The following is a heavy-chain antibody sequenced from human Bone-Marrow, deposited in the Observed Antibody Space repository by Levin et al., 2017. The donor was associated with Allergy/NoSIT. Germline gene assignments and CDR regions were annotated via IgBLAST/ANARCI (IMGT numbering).Heavy chain of an antibody. D-gene: IGHD1-7*01. V-gene: IGHV4-4*02. Sequence: SETLSLTCVVSGGSITRGDWWSWVRQTPGKGLEWIGEIGYSGSTNYNPSLQSRVTLSIDTSKNQFSLKLTSVTAADTAVYYCARLPQWKYSYFDSWGPGTVVPVSS. J-gene: IGHJ4*02. CDR3: ARLPQWKYSYFDS. CDR2: IGYSGST. CDR1: GGSITRGDW.